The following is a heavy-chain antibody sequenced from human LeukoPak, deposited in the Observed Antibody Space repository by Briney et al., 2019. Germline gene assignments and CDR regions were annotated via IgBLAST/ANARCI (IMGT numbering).Heavy chain of an antibody. V-gene: IGHV1-24*01. J-gene: IGHJ6*02. CDR3: AVQKLGYCSGGSCYSPDYYYYGMDV. Sequence: ASVKVSCKVSGYTLTELSMHWVRQAPGQGLEWMGGFDPEDGETIYAQKFQGRVTMTEDTSTDTAYMELSSLRSEDTAVYYCAVQKLGYCSGGSCYSPDYYYYGMDVWGQGTTVTVSS. CDR2: FDPEDGET. D-gene: IGHD2-15*01. CDR1: GYTLTELS.